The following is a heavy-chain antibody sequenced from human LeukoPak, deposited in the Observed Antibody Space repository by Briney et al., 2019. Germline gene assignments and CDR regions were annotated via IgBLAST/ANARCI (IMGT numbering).Heavy chain of an antibody. D-gene: IGHD2-15*01. J-gene: IGHJ3*02. CDR3: ARTNQVVVAAPDAFDI. CDR1: GYTFTGYY. Sequence: GASVKVSCKASGYTFTGYYMHWVRRAPGQGLEWMGGIIPIFGTANYAQKFQGRVTITADESTSTAYMELRSLRSDDTAVYYCARTNQVVVAAPDAFDIWGQGTMVTVSS. CDR2: IIPIFGTA. V-gene: IGHV1-69*13.